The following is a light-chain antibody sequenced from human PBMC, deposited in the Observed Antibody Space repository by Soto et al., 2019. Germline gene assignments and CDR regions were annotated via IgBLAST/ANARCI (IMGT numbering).Light chain of an antibody. CDR2: DVS. CDR3: SSYTSSSLYV. CDR1: SSDVGVYNY. J-gene: IGLJ1*01. V-gene: IGLV2-14*01. Sequence: QSVLTQPASVSGSPGQSITISCTGTSSDVGVYNYVSWYQQHPGKAPKLMIYDVSNRPSGVSNRFSGSKSGNTASLTISGRQAEDDADYYCSSYTSSSLYVFGTGTKLTVL.